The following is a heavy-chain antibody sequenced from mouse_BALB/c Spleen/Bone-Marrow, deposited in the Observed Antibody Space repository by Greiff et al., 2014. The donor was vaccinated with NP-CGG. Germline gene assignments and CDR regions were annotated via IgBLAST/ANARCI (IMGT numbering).Heavy chain of an antibody. D-gene: IGHD1-1*01. V-gene: IGHV4-1*02. CDR1: GFDFSRYW. Sequence: EVKLVESGGGLVQPGGSLKLSCAASGFDFSRYWMSWVRQAPGKGLEWIGEINPDSRTINYSPSLKGKFIISRDNAKNTLYLRLNKVRSEDTALYYCARPDYYGYLNYWGQGTTLTVSS. CDR2: INPDSRTI. CDR3: ARPDYYGYLNY. J-gene: IGHJ2*01.